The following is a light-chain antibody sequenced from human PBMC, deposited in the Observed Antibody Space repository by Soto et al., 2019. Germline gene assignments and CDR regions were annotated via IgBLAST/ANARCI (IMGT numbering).Light chain of an antibody. CDR2: DNS. V-gene: IGLV2-14*03. J-gene: IGLJ1*01. CDR1: STNIGGYYD. Sequence: QSVLTQPASVSGAPGQSVTISCTGTSTNIGGYYDVPWYQLLPGTAPKLLIYDNSNRPSGVSYRFSGSKSGNTASLTITGLQAEDEADYYFRSYNSGTSGLFGGGTKLTVL. CDR3: RSYNSGTSGL.